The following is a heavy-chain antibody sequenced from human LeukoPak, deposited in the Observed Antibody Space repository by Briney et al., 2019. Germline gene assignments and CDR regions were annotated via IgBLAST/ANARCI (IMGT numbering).Heavy chain of an antibody. V-gene: IGHV4-34*01. CDR2: INHSGNT. D-gene: IGHD1-14*01. CDR3: SRLFVTGVDGRGWFHS. CDR1: GGSFSDYY. Sequence: SETLSLTCAVYGGSFSDYYWTWIRQPPGKGMEWIGEINHSGNTNYNPSLKGRVTISVDTSKNQFSLKVTSMTAADSAVYYCSRLFVTGVDGRGWFHSWGQGTLVTVSS. J-gene: IGHJ5*01.